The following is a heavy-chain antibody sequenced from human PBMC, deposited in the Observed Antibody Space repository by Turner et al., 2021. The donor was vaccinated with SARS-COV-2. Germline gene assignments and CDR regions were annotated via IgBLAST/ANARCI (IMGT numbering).Heavy chain of an antibody. J-gene: IGHJ4*02. D-gene: IGHD6-6*01. CDR1: GYAFTGYY. CDR2: INPNSGGT. CDR3: ARALSSSSGDFAY. V-gene: IGHV1-2*02. Sequence: QVQLVQSGAEVKKPGASVKGSCKASGYAFTGYYMHWVRQAPGQGLEWMGWINPNSGGTNYAQKSQCRVTMTRDTSISTAYMELSRMRSDDTAVYYCARALSSSSGDFAYLGQGTLVTVSS.